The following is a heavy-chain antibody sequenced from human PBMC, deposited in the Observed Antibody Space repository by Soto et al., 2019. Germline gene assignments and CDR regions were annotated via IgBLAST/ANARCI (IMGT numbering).Heavy chain of an antibody. CDR2: ASGSGSGT. CDR1: GFTFSDFA. D-gene: IGHD2-21*01. J-gene: IGHJ4*02. V-gene: IGHV3-23*01. Sequence: GGSLRLSCAASGFTFSDFAMAWVRQAPGKGLEWVSSASGSGSGTYYADSVKGRFTISRDNSKNTLFLHMTNLRAGDTALYFCAKGRPGVAAAPDYWGQGTLVTVSS. CDR3: AKGRPGVAAAPDY.